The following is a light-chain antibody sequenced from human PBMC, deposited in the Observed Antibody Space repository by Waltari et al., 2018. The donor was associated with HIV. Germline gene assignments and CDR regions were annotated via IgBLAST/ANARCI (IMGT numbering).Light chain of an antibody. CDR2: GNK. Sequence: QSVLTQPPSVSGAPGQRVTISCTGSSSTIGAGYDVHWYPQPPGTAPKLLIDGNKNRPSGVPDRFSGSKSGTSASLAITGLLAEDEADYYCQSYDSSLSVWVFGGGTKLTVL. J-gene: IGLJ3*02. CDR1: SSTIGAGYD. V-gene: IGLV1-40*01. CDR3: QSYDSSLSVWV.